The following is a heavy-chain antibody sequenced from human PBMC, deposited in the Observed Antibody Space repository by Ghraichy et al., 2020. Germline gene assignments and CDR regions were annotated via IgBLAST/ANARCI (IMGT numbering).Heavy chain of an antibody. V-gene: IGHV3-15*01. J-gene: IGHJ4*02. CDR1: GFTFSNAW. CDR2: IKSKTDGGTT. D-gene: IGHD3-3*01. CDR3: TTDVLRFLEWLLGGDY. Sequence: GGSLRLSCAASGFTFSNAWMSWVRQAPGKGLEWVGRIKSKTDGGTTDYAAPVKGRFTISRDDSKNTLYLQMNSLKTEDTAVYYCTTDVLRFLEWLLGGDYWGQGTLVTVSS.